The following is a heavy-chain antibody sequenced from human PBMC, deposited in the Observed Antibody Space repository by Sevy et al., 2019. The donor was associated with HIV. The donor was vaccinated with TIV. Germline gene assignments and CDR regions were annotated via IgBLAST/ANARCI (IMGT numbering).Heavy chain of an antibody. CDR1: GFSFSHAW. CDR3: STDPIIVLLVTDSKDV. Sequence: GESLKISCAASGFSFSHAWMTWVRQAPGKGLEWVGHIKSKPDGGTTDYAAPVKGRFTISRDDSKNTLHLQMNSLKTEDTAIYYCSTDPIIVLLVTDSKDVWGQGTTVTVSS. J-gene: IGHJ6*02. V-gene: IGHV3-15*01. D-gene: IGHD2-8*02. CDR2: IKSKPDGGTT.